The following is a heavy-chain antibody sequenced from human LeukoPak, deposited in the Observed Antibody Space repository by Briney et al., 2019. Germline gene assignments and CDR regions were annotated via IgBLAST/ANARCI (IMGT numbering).Heavy chain of an antibody. CDR3: ARDRIAAAGTDIDY. CDR2: ISSSSSYI. CDR1: GFTFSSYS. J-gene: IGHJ4*02. V-gene: IGHV3-21*01. Sequence: GGSLRLSCAASGFTFSSYSMNWVRQAPGKGLEWVSSISSSSSYIYYADSVKGRFTISRDNAKNSLYLQMSSLRAEDTAVYYCARDRIAAAGTDIDYWGQGTLVTVSS. D-gene: IGHD6-13*01.